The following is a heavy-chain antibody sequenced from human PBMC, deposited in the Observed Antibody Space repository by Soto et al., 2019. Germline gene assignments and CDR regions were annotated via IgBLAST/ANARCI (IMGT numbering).Heavy chain of an antibody. D-gene: IGHD1-1*01. V-gene: IGHV4-59*01. J-gene: IGHJ2*01. CDR3: ARADWSLIYWYFDL. CDR2: IYYSGST. CDR1: VGSLSSDY. Sequence: QVQLQESGPGLVKPSETLSLTCTVSVGSLSSDYWSWIRQPPGKGLEWIVYIYYSGSTNYNPSLKSRVTISVDTSKNQFSLRLSSVTAADTAVYYCARADWSLIYWYFDLWGRGTLVTVSS.